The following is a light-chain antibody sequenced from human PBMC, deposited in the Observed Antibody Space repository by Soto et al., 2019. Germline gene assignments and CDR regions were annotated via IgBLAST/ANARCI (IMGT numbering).Light chain of an antibody. Sequence: EIVLAQSPATLSLSPGEIATLSCSASQSINYYLAWYQQKPGQAPRLLIYDASNRATGIPARFSGSGSGTDFTLTISSLEPEDFAVYYCQQSSNWPPLTFGGGTKVDIK. J-gene: IGKJ4*01. CDR2: DAS. V-gene: IGKV3-11*01. CDR1: QSINYY. CDR3: QQSSNWPPLT.